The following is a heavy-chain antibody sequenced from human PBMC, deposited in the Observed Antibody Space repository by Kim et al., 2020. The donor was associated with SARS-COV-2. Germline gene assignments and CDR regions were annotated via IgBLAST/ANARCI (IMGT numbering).Heavy chain of an antibody. V-gene: IGHV3-15*01. Sequence: GGSLRLSCVGSGFTFNDAWMSWVRQAPGKGLEWVGQIKSNTDGGATDYSASVEGRFTISRDDSKNTVYLQMDSLKTEDTAVYFCTTVDGGDFDGWG. D-gene: IGHD3-16*01. CDR1: GFTFNDAW. CDR2: IKSNTDGGAT. CDR3: TTVDGGDFDG. J-gene: IGHJ3*01.